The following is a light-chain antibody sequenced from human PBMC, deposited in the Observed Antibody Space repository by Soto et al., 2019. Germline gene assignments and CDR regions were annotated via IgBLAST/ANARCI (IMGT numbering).Light chain of an antibody. CDR3: QQYNNWPPT. J-gene: IGKJ1*01. CDR2: GAS. CDR1: QSVTSN. Sequence: ELVMTQSPATLSVSPGGRAALSCRASQSVTSNLAWYQQKPGQPPRLPIYGASTRATGIPARFSGSGSGTEFTLTISSLQSEDFAIYYCQQYNNWPPTFGQGTKV. V-gene: IGKV3-15*01.